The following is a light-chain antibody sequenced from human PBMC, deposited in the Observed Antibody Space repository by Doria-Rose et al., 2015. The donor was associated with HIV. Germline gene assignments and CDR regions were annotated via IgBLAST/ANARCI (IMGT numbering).Light chain of an antibody. CDR2: EVT. CDR1: NNDIGGYNY. V-gene: IGLV2-14*01. J-gene: IGLJ2*01. Sequence: QSALIQPASVSGSPGQSITISCTGTNNDIGGYNYVSWYQQNPGKASRLIIHEVTQRPSGVSHRFSGSKSGNTASLAITGLQAEDEADYYCQSYDSSLSVLLGGGTKLTVL. CDR3: QSYDSSLSVL.